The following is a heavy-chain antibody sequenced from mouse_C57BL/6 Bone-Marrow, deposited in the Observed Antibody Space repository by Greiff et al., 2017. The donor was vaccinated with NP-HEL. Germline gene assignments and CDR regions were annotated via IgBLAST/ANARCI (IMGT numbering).Heavy chain of an antibody. D-gene: IGHD1-1*01. V-gene: IGHV1-19*01. CDR3: ARLVITTVVVDY. CDR1: GYTFTDYY. Sequence: EVQLQQSGPVLVKPGASVKMSCKASGYTFTDYYMNWVKQSHGKSLEWIGVINPYNGGTSYNQKFKGKATLTVDKSSSTAYMELNSLTSEDSAVYYCARLVITTVVVDYWGQGTTLTVSS. CDR2: INPYNGGT. J-gene: IGHJ2*01.